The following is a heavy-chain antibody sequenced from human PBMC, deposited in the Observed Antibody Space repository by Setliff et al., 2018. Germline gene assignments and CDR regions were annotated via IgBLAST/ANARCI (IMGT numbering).Heavy chain of an antibody. CDR3: ARDGVGVPAIDYGMDV. Sequence: ASVKVSCKASGYTFTSYAMHWVRQAPGQRLEWMGWINAGNGNTKYSQKFQGRVTITRDTSASTAYMELSSLRSEDAAVYYCARDGVGVPAIDYGMDVWGQGTTVTVSS. J-gene: IGHJ6*02. CDR1: GYTFTSYA. D-gene: IGHD2-2*01. CDR2: INAGNGNT. V-gene: IGHV1-3*01.